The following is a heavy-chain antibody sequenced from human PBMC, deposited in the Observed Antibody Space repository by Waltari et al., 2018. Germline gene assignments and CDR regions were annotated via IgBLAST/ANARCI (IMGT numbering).Heavy chain of an antibody. CDR3: ARDRRDREAFDI. CDR1: GFTFSSYS. V-gene: IGHV3-21*01. CDR2: ISSSSSYI. Sequence: SCAASGFTFSSYSMNWVRQAPGKGLEWVSSISSSSSYIYYADSVKGRFTISRDNAKNSLYLQMNSLRAEDTAVYYCARDRRDREAFDIWGQGTMVTVSS. J-gene: IGHJ3*02.